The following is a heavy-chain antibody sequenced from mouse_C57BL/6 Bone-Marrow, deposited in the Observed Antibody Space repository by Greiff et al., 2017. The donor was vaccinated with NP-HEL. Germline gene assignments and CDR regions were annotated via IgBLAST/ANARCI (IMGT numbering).Heavy chain of an antibody. Sequence: QVQLKQPGAELVKPGASVKLSCKASGYTFTSYWMHWVKQRPGQGLEWIGMIHPNSGSTNYNEKFKSKATLTADKSSSTAYMQLSSLTSEDSAVYYCARPVLGRAYWGQGTLVTVSA. J-gene: IGHJ3*01. D-gene: IGHD4-1*01. V-gene: IGHV1-64*01. CDR1: GYTFTSYW. CDR3: ARPVLGRAY. CDR2: IHPNSGST.